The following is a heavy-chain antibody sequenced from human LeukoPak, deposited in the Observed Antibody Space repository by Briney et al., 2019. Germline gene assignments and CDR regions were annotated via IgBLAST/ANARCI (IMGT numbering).Heavy chain of an antibody. CDR1: GFPFSSYS. D-gene: IGHD6-13*01. CDR3: ARSIPYGTTWYGRSDY. V-gene: IGHV3-7*03. J-gene: IGHJ4*02. Sequence: GGSLRLSCAASGFPFSSYSMTWVRQAPGKGLEWVANIEPDGTTKFYVDSVKGRFTISRDNALNSLYLQMNSLRAEDTAIYYCARSIPYGTTWYGRSDYWGQGTLVTVSS. CDR2: IEPDGTTK.